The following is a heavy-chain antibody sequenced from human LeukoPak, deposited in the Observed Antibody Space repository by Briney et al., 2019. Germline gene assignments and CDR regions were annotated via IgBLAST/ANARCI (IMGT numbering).Heavy chain of an antibody. CDR3: VKGTDYDFWTGYSYYYGMDV. CDR1: GFTFSNYA. J-gene: IGHJ6*02. Sequence: PGGSLRLSCAASGFTFSNYAMSWVRQAPGKGLEWVSGISGSGGNTCYADSVKGRFTISRDTSKNTLFLQMNSLRAEDTAVYFCVKGTDYDFWTGYSYYYGMDVWGQGTTVTVSS. CDR2: ISGSGGNT. D-gene: IGHD3-3*01. V-gene: IGHV3-23*01.